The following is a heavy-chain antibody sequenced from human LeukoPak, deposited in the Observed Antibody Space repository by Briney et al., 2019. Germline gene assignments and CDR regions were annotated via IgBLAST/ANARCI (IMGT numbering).Heavy chain of an antibody. V-gene: IGHV3-48*02. CDR3: ARAMRSGYDY. CDR1: GFTFSSYG. D-gene: IGHD5-12*01. CDR2: ISSSSDSI. Sequence: GGSLRLSCAASGFTFSSYGMNWVRQAPGKRLECVSYISSSSDSIYYADSLKGRFTISRDNAENSLYLQMNSLRDEDTAVYYCARAMRSGYDYWGQGTLVTVSS. J-gene: IGHJ4*02.